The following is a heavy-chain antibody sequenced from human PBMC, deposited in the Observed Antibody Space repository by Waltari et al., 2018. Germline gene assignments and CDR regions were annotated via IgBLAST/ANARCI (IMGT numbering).Heavy chain of an antibody. J-gene: IGHJ4*02. CDR3: AKDPRVYPVRPDYYFDY. CDR1: GFPFSSSG. CDR2: ISYDGSNK. V-gene: IGHV3-30*18. Sequence: QVQLVESGGGVVQPGRSLRLSCAASGFPFSSSGSLWVRQAPGQGLEWVAVISYDGSNKYYADSVKGRFTISRDNSKNTLYLQMNSLRAEDTAVYYCAKDPRVYPVRPDYYFDYWGQGTLVTVSS. D-gene: IGHD2-2*01.